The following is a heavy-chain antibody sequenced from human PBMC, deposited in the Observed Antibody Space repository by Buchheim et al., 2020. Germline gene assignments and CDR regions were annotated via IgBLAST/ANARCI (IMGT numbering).Heavy chain of an antibody. CDR3: AHRLDDFWSGYYQDNWFDP. V-gene: IGHV2-5*02. CDR1: GFSLSTSGVG. CDR2: ISWDDDK. D-gene: IGHD3-3*01. J-gene: IGHJ5*02. Sequence: QITLKESGPTLVKPTQTLTLTCTFSGFSLSTSGVGVGWIRQPPGKALEWLALISWDDDKRYSPSLKSRLTNTKDTSKNQVGLTMTNMDPVDTATYYCAHRLDDFWSGYYQDNWFDPWGQGTL.